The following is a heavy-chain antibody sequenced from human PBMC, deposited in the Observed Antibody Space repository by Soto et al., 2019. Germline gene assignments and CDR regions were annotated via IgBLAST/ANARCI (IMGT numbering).Heavy chain of an antibody. D-gene: IGHD3-3*01. Sequence: ASVKVSCKASGYTFTGYYMHWVRQAPGQGLEWMGWINPNSGGTNYAQKFQGWVTMTRDTSISTAYMELSRLRSDDTAVYYCARSKKGHYDFWSGYYDAFVLWGQGRMVT. J-gene: IGHJ3*01. CDR2: INPNSGGT. V-gene: IGHV1-2*04. CDR3: ARSKKGHYDFWSGYYDAFVL. CDR1: GYTFTGYY.